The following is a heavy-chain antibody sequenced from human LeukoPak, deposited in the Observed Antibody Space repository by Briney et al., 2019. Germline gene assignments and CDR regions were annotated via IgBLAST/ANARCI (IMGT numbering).Heavy chain of an antibody. J-gene: IGHJ2*01. CDR3: ARHLHLWAAPGFWYFDL. Sequence: SETLSLTCTVSGGSISSYYWSWIRQPPGKGLEWIGYIYYSGSTNYNPSLKSRVTISVDTSKNQFSLKLSSVTAADTAVYYCARHLHLWAAPGFWYFDLWGRGTLVTVSA. CDR1: GGSISSYY. CDR2: IYYSGST. D-gene: IGHD3-3*02. V-gene: IGHV4-59*08.